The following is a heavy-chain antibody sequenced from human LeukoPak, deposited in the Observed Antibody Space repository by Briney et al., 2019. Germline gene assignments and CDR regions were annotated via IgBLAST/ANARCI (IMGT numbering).Heavy chain of an antibody. Sequence: KRGESLKISCKCPGYRFNTYWISLVRPMPGKGLEWMGTTDTSDSYTKYSPSFHGHVTISADKSIRTAYLQCSGLKASDTAMYYCARHVEMATTFDYWGQGTLVTVSS. J-gene: IGHJ4*02. D-gene: IGHD5-24*01. CDR2: TDTSDSYT. CDR1: GYRFNTYW. CDR3: ARHVEMATTFDY. V-gene: IGHV5-10-1*01.